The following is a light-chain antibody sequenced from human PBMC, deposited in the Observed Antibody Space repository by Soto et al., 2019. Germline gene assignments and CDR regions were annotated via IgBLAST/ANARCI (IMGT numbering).Light chain of an antibody. J-gene: IGLJ1*01. Sequence: QSVLTQPASVSGSPGQSIAISCTGTSGDIGTYNLVSWYQQHPGKAPKLMISEVNKRPSGVSDRFSGSKSGDTASLTIPGLRTEDEADYYCCSFAGSGTGVFGTGTKVTVL. V-gene: IGLV2-23*02. CDR1: SGDIGTYNL. CDR3: CSFAGSGTGV. CDR2: EVN.